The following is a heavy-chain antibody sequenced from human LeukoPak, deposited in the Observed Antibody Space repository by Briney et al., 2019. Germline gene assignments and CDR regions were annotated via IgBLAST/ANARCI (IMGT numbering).Heavy chain of an antibody. D-gene: IGHD6-13*01. CDR1: GFTFSTYW. CDR2: INSDDSII. Sequence: GGSLRLSCAASGFTFSTYWMHWVRQAPGEGLVWVSRINSDDSIINYADSVKGRFTISRDNSKNTLYLQMNSLRAEDTAVYYCAKLRYSSSWYEDYWGQGTLVTVSS. J-gene: IGHJ4*02. V-gene: IGHV3-74*01. CDR3: AKLRYSSSWYEDY.